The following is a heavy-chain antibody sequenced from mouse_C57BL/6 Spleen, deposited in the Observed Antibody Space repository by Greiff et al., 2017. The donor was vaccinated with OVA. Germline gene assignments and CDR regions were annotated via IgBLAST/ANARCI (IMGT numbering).Heavy chain of an antibody. V-gene: IGHV1-54*01. CDR2: INPGSGGT. Sequence: QVQLQQSGAELVRPGTSVKVSCKASGYAFTNYLIEWVKQRPGQGLEWIGVINPGSGGTNYNEKFKGKATLTADKSSSTSYMQLSSLTSEDSAVYFCARSGVTYYFDYWGQGTTLTVSS. D-gene: IGHD2-2*01. CDR1: GYAFTNYL. CDR3: ARSGVTYYFDY. J-gene: IGHJ2*01.